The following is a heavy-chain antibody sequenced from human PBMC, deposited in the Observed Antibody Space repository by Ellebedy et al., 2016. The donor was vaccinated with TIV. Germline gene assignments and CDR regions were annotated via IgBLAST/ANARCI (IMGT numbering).Heavy chain of an antibody. V-gene: IGHV3-48*04. CDR1: GFTFSHYI. D-gene: IGHD4-17*01. CDR2: INTIGTTI. CDR3: AKGARGEYGN. J-gene: IGHJ4*02. Sequence: GESLKISCAASGFTFSHYIMNWVRQAPGKGLEWVSFINTIGTTIYYADSVKGRFTISRDNAKNSLYLQMNSLRAEDTAVYYCAKGARGEYGNWGQGALVTVSS.